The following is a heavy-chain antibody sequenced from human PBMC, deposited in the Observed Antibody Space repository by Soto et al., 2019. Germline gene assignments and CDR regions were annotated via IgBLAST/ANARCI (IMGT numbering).Heavy chain of an antibody. Sequence: PSDTLSLTCAVSGGSISSGGYSGNWIRQPPGKGLEWIGYIYHSGSTLYNPSLKSRVTISIDKSKNQFSLRLSSVSAADTAVYYCARDSLTGNYFDPWGQGTLVTVSS. V-gene: IGHV4-30-2*01. CDR3: ARDSLTGNYFDP. CDR2: IYHSGST. CDR1: GGSISSGGYS. J-gene: IGHJ5*02. D-gene: IGHD1-7*01.